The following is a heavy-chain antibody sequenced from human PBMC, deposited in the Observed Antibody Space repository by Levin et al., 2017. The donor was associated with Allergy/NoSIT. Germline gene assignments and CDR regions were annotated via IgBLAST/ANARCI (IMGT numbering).Heavy chain of an antibody. Sequence: GSLRLSCDVSGYSISNGYYWGWIRQPPGKGLEWIATFFHTGDTYYNPSLESRVTISVDMSNNQLFLRLTSVTAADTALYYCHTSPYYYYGLDFWGQGTTVTVSS. D-gene: IGHD1-26*01. V-gene: IGHV4-38-2*01. CDR1: GYSISNGYY. CDR2: FFHTGDT. J-gene: IGHJ6*02. CDR3: HTSPYYYYGLDF.